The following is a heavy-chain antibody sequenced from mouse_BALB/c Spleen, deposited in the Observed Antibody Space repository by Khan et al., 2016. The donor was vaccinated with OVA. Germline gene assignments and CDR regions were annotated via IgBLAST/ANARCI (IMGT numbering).Heavy chain of an antibody. D-gene: IGHD2-14*01. CDR2: INTHSGVP. V-gene: IGHV9-4*02. J-gene: IGHJ4*01. Sequence: QIQLVQSGPELKKPGETVRISCKASGYTFTTAGIQWVQKMPGKGLKWIGWINTHSGVPKYAEDFKGRFAFSLEISVSTAYLKITSLENEDTATYFCARGGAAYYRNDGGAMEYWGQGTSVTVSS. CDR1: GYTFTTAG. CDR3: ARGGAAYYRNDGGAMEY.